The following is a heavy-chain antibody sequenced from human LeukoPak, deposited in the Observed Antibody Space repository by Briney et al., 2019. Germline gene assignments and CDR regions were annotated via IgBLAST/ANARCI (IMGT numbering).Heavy chain of an antibody. CDR2: IIPIFGTA. CDR1: GYTFTGYY. D-gene: IGHD3-22*01. Sequence: ASVKVSCKASGYTFTGYYMHWVRQAPGQGLEWMGGIIPIFGTANYAQKFQGRVTITTDESTSTAYMELSSLRSEDTAVCYCAALKKYYYDSSGYAFDYWGQGTLVTVSS. CDR3: AALKKYYYDSSGYAFDY. V-gene: IGHV1-69*05. J-gene: IGHJ4*02.